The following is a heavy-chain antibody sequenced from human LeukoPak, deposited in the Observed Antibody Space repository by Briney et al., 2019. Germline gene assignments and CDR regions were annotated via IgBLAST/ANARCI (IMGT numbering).Heavy chain of an antibody. J-gene: IGHJ3*01. CDR2: INSDVRST. CDR3: ARAQWLADDAFDV. D-gene: IGHD6-19*01. CDR1: GFTLSRYC. Sequence: GGSLRLSCAASGFTLSRYCMHWVRQAPGKRLVWVSRINSDVRSTSYADSVKGRFTISRDNAKNTLSLQMNSLRVEDTAVYYCARAQWLADDAFDVWGQGTMVTVSS. V-gene: IGHV3-74*01.